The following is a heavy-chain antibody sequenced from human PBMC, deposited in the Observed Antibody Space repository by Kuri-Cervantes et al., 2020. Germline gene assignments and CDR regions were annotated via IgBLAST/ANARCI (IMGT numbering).Heavy chain of an antibody. J-gene: IGHJ4*03. D-gene: IGHD2-21*01. V-gene: IGHV3-48*03. Sequence: LALTCAASGFTFSSYEMNWVRQAPGKGLEWVSYISSSGSNIYYADSVKGRFSISRDNAQNSVYLQMNSLRVEDTAVYYCARDDCCLFDYLGHGTLVTVSS. CDR1: GFTFSSYE. CDR2: ISSSGSNI. CDR3: ARDDCCLFDY.